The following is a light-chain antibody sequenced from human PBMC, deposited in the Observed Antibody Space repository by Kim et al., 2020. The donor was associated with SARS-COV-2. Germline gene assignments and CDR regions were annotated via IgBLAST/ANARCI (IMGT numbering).Light chain of an antibody. CDR2: GAS. V-gene: IGKV3-20*01. CDR3: QQYSTTPLT. CDR1: QSVSSYY. Sequence: EIVLTQSPGTLSLSPGESATLSCRASQSVSSYYLAWYQQKLGQAPRLLIYGASNSATGIPDRFSGSGSGTDFTLSISRLEPEDFAMYYCQQYSTTPLTFGGGTKVDIK. J-gene: IGKJ4*01.